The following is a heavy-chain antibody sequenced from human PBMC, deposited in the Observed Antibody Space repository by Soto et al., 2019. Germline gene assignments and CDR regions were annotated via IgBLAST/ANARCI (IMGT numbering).Heavy chain of an antibody. J-gene: IGHJ4*02. V-gene: IGHV4-59*01. CDR2: VYYTGST. D-gene: IGHD3-22*01. CDR1: GDSISTFY. Sequence: SETLSLICTVSGDSISTFYWGWMRQSPGKELEWIGYVYYTGSTNYNPSLKSRVTISVDRSKNQFSLKLTSANAADTAVYYCARGRTVRNYADDSSDYFYFFDYWGQGTQVTVSA. CDR3: ARGRTVRNYADDSSDYFYFFDY.